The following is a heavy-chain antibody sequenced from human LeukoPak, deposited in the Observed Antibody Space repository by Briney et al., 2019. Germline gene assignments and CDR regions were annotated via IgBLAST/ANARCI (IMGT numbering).Heavy chain of an antibody. CDR3: AAVGEWLSNAFNL. V-gene: IGHV3-15*01. D-gene: IGHD3-22*01. CDR2: IKSKGDGETR. CDR1: GFTFSIAW. J-gene: IGHJ3*01. Sequence: GGSLRLSCAASGFTFSIAWMSWVRQAPGKGLEWVGRIKSKGDGETRDYAAPVKDRFIISRDDSKNMLYLQMNSLKTEDTAIYYCAAVGEWLSNAFNLWGQGTVVTVSA.